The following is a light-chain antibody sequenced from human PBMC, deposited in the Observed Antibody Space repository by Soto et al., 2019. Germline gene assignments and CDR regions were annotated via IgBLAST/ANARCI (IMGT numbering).Light chain of an antibody. J-gene: IGKJ1*01. CDR2: KTS. Sequence: DIHMTPSPSTLSASVGDRVTITCRASQSISIWLAWYQQKPGKAPNLLIYKTSSLETGVPSRFSGSGSGTDFTLTLSSLQPDDFATYYCQHWNDYSWTFGQGTNVEVQ. CDR3: QHWNDYSWT. CDR1: QSISIW. V-gene: IGKV1-5*03.